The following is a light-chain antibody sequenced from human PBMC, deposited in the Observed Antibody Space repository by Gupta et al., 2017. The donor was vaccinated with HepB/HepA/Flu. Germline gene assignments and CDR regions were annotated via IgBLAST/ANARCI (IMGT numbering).Light chain of an antibody. J-gene: IGLJ2*01. V-gene: IGLV2-14*01. CDR1: SSDVGGYNY. Sequence: QSALTQPASVSGSPGQSITISCTGTSSDVGGYNYVSWYQQHPGKAPKLMIYDVSNRPSAVSNRFSGSKSGTTASLTISWLQAEDEADYYCSSYTSSSTRVVFGGGTKPTVL. CDR2: DVS. CDR3: SSYTSSSTRVV.